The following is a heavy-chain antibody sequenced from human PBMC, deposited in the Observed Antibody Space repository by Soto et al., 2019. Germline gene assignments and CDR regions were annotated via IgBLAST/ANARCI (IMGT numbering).Heavy chain of an antibody. V-gene: IGHV3-74*01. J-gene: IGHJ4*02. D-gene: IGHD4-17*01. CDR1: GFTFTNYW. CDR3: ARDFTTAETPGDDFDY. Sequence: EVQLVESGGGLVQPGGSLRLSCAASGFTFTNYWMHWVRQVPGKGLVWVSRINADGSYASYADFVKGRFTISRDNSRNTVHLQMNSLSAEDTAVYDCARDFTTAETPGDDFDYWGQGIPVTVSS. CDR2: INADGSYA.